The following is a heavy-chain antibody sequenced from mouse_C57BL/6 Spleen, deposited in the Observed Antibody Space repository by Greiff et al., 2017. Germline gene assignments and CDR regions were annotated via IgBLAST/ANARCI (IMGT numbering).Heavy chain of an antibody. CDR3: TDLGDFDY. CDR2: IRLKSDNYAT. V-gene: IGHV6-3*01. CDR1: GFTFSNYW. D-gene: IGHD4-1*01. J-gene: IGHJ2*01. Sequence: EVKLVESGGGLVQPGGSMKLSCVASGFTFSNYWMNWVRQSPEKGLEWVAQIRLKSDNYATHYAESVKGRFTISRDDSKSSVYLQMNNLRAEDTGIYYCTDLGDFDYWGQGTTLTVSS.